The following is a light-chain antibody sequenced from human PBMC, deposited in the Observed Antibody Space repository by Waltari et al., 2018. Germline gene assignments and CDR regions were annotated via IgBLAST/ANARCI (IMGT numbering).Light chain of an antibody. V-gene: IGLV1-44*01. CDR2: PNV. CDR3: AVWDDNVNGVI. CDR1: NSNIGTNT. J-gene: IGLJ2*01. Sequence: TQTSSASGTPGQTVTISCSGSNSNIGTNTASWYQQIPGTAPKLLIPPNVQRPSGVPARVAGSKSGNTASLSISGLQADDEAHYFCAVWDDNVNGVIFGGGTRLTVL.